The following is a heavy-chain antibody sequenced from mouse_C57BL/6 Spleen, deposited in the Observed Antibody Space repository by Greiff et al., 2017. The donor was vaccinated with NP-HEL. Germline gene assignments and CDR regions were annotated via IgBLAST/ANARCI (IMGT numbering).Heavy chain of an antibody. J-gene: IGHJ1*03. V-gene: IGHV1-64*01. Sequence: QVQLQQPGAELVKPGASVKLSCKASGYTFTSYWMHWVKQRPGQGLEWIGMIHPNSGSTNYNEKFKSKATLTVDKSSSTAYMQLSSLTSEDSAVYYCAREVTTVVPYWYFDVWGTGTTVTVSS. D-gene: IGHD1-1*01. CDR1: GYTFTSYW. CDR2: IHPNSGST. CDR3: AREVTTVVPYWYFDV.